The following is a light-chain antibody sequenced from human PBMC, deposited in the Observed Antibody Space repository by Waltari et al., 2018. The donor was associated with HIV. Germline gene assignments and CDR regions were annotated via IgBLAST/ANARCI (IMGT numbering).Light chain of an antibody. CDR1: SSDVGGYNY. V-gene: IGLV2-14*03. J-gene: IGLJ3*02. Sequence: QSALTQPASVSGSPGQSLTISCTGTSSDVGGYNYVSWYQQHPGKAPKLMIYDVSNRPSGISKRFSGSKSSNTASLTISGLRAEDEADYDCSSYTSSSSWVFGGGTKLTVL. CDR3: SSYTSSSSWV. CDR2: DVS.